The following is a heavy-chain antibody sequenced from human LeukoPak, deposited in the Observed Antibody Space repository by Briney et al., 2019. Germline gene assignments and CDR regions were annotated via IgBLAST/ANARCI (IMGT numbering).Heavy chain of an antibody. Sequence: SETLSLTCTVSSDSIFTSNWWSWVRQPPGKGLEWIGQIFHSGSTSYSPSLKSRVTISMDKSKNQISLRLTSVTAADTAVYYCARGPPILLWLGESSRAFDIWGQGTMVTVSS. D-gene: IGHD3-10*01. CDR3: ARGPPILLWLGESSRAFDI. CDR1: SDSIFTSNW. J-gene: IGHJ3*02. CDR2: IFHSGST. V-gene: IGHV4-4*02.